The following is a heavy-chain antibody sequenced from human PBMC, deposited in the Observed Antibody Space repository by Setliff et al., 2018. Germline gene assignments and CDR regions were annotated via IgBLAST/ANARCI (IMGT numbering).Heavy chain of an antibody. CDR3: AGDPPRSDWRLDS. CDR1: GFTFSTYA. V-gene: IGHV3-33*08. Sequence: GESLKISCAASGFTFSTYAMHWVRQAPGEGLEWVGYIFYDGSEKYYADSVKGRFTISRDNSKNTVYLEMNNLRADDTAVYYCAGDPPRSDWRLDSWGQGTLVTVSS. J-gene: IGHJ4*02. D-gene: IGHD1-26*01. CDR2: IFYDGSEK.